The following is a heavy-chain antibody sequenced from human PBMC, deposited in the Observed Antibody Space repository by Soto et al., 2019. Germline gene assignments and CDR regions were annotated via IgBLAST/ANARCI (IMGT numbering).Heavy chain of an antibody. CDR2: INPNSGNI. V-gene: IGHV1-8*01. J-gene: IGHJ4*02. CDR1: GDTFTTYD. CDR3: ARGLASGTYYLLDF. Sequence: ASVKVSCKASGDTFTTYDINWVRQATGHGHEWMGWINPNSGNIGYAQRFQGRVTMTRDTAIRTGYMEVSSLRSDDTAVYYFARGLASGTYYLLDFWGQGTLVTVSS. D-gene: IGHD3-10*01.